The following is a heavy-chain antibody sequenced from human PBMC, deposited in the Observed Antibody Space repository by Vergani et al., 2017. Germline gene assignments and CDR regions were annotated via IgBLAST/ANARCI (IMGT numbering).Heavy chain of an antibody. J-gene: IGHJ3*02. CDR3: AKVGRSEVAGTFGAFDI. D-gene: IGHD6-19*01. CDR1: GFTFQAFA. V-gene: IGHV3-9*01. CDR2: IDRNYGVK. Sequence: EVQLLESGGGSAQPGESLRLSCTASGFTFQAFAFHWVRQVSGRGLEWVSGIDRNYGVKNGNSFEGRFTISRDISKNTLFLHMNSLRPEDTAVYYCAKVGRSEVAGTFGAFDIWGQGTMVTVSS.